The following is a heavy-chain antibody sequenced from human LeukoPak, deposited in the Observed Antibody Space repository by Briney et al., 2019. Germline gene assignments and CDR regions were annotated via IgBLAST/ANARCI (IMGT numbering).Heavy chain of an antibody. CDR3: ARHSYYYDSSGPVSPHYYMDV. CDR1: GYSFTSYW. CDR2: IYPGDSDT. Sequence: GESLKISCKGSGYSFTSYWIDWVRQMPGKGLEWMGKIYPGDSDTRYSPSFQGQGTISADKSISTAYLQWSSLKASDTAMYYCARHSYYYDSSGPVSPHYYMDVWGKGTTVTISS. V-gene: IGHV5-51*01. J-gene: IGHJ6*03. D-gene: IGHD3-22*01.